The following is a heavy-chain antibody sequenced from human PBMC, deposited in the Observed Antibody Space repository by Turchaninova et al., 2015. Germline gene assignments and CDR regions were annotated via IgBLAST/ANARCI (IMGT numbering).Heavy chain of an antibody. V-gene: IGHV2-26*01. CDR1: GFSLSNARMG. D-gene: IGHD3-3*01. CDR2: IFSNDEK. Sequence: QVTLKESGPVLVKPTETLTLTCTVSGFSLSNARMGVSWIRQPPGKALEWLAHIFSNDEKSYSTSLKSTLTISKATSKRQLALTMNNMDPGDTATYYCGRIRAPPTIVGVVTYGYYFDYWGQGTLVTVSS. J-gene: IGHJ4*02. CDR3: GRIRAPPTIVGVVTYGYYFDY.